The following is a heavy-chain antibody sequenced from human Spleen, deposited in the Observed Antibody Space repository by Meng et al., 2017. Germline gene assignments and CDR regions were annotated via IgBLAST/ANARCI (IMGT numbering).Heavy chain of an antibody. J-gene: IGHJ4*02. CDR2: INHSGSS. Sequence: VRLKQWGAGLLKPSETLSLPCAVSGGSFTAYNWSWIRQPPGKGLEWVGDINHSGSSNYNPSLKSRVTMSVDTSKNQFSLKLSSVTAADTAIYYCTTYEYGDSDGDYWSQGTLVTVSS. CDR1: GGSFTAYN. CDR3: TTYEYGDSDGDY. V-gene: IGHV4-34*01. D-gene: IGHD4-17*01.